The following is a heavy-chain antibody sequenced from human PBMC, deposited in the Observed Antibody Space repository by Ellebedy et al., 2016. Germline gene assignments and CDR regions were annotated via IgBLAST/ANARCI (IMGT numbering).Heavy chain of an antibody. D-gene: IGHD4-17*01. Sequence: GSLRLSXAVYGGSFSGYYWSWIRQPPGKGLEWIGEINHSGSTNYNPSLKSRVTISVDTSKNQFSLKLSSVTAADTAVYYCARGPQRRLRYPIDYWGQGTMVTVSS. V-gene: IGHV4-34*01. CDR2: INHSGST. CDR3: ARGPQRRLRYPIDY. CDR1: GGSFSGYY. J-gene: IGHJ4*02.